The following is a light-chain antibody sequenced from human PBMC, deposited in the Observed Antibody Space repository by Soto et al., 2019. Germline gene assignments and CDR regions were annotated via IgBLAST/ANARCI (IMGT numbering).Light chain of an antibody. V-gene: IGKV1-5*01. CDR3: QQYNSYLWT. Sequence: DIPMTQSPSTLSASVGDRVTITCRASQSISSWLAWYQQKPGKAPNLLIYDASSLESGVPSRFSGSGYGTEFTLTISSLQPDDFATYYCQQYNSYLWTFGQGTKVEIK. CDR2: DAS. CDR1: QSISSW. J-gene: IGKJ1*01.